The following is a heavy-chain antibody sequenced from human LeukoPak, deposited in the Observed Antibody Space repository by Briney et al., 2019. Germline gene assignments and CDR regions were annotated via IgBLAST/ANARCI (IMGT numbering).Heavy chain of an antibody. CDR1: GYTFTNYY. Sequence: ASVKVSCKASGYTFTNYYLHWVRQAPGQGLEWMGWISAYNGNTNYAQKLQGRVTMTTDTSTSTAYMELRSLRSDDTAVYYCARYVDTAMVRYYYYYGMDVWGQGTTVTVSS. D-gene: IGHD5-18*01. CDR3: ARYVDTAMVRYYYYYGMDV. V-gene: IGHV1-18*04. CDR2: ISAYNGNT. J-gene: IGHJ6*02.